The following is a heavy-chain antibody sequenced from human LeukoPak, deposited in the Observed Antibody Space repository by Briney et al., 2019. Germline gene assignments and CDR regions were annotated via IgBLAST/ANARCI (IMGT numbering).Heavy chain of an antibody. CDR1: GGSFSGYY. CDR3: ARGVIPGTMIVVVNHLVAFPPNPLLDY. V-gene: IGHV4-34*01. CDR2: INHSGST. D-gene: IGHD3-22*01. J-gene: IGHJ4*02. Sequence: PSETLSLTCAVYGGSFSGYYWSWIRQPPGKGLEWIGEINHSGSTNYNPSLKSRVTISVDTSKNQFSLKLSSVTAADTAVYYCARGVIPGTMIVVVNHLVAFPPNPLLDYWGQRTLVTVSS.